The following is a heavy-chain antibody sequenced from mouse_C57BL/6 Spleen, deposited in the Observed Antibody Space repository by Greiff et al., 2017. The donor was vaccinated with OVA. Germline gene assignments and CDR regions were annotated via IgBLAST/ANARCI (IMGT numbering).Heavy chain of an antibody. CDR3: AREGDYGSSDY. D-gene: IGHD1-1*01. Sequence: VQLQQPGAELVKPGASVKLSCKASGYTFTSYWMHWVKQRPGQGLEWIGMIHPNSGSTNYNEKFKSKATLTVDKSSSTAYMQLSSLTSEDSAVYYSAREGDYGSSDYWGQGTTLTVSS. CDR2: IHPNSGST. CDR1: GYTFTSYW. V-gene: IGHV1-64*01. J-gene: IGHJ2*01.